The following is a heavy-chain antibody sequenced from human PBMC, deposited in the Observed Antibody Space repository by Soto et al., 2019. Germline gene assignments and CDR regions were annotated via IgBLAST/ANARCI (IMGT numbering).Heavy chain of an antibody. CDR3: AKGIYYYDSSGYTKLIDY. D-gene: IGHD3-22*01. CDR2: ISYDGSNK. CDR1: GFTFSSYG. V-gene: IGHV3-30*18. Sequence: QVQLVESGGGVVQPGRSLRLSCAASGFTFSSYGMHWVRQAPGKGLEWVAVISYDGSNKYYADSVKGRFTISRDNSKNTLYLQMNSLRAEDTAVYYCAKGIYYYDSSGYTKLIDYWGQGTLVTVSS. J-gene: IGHJ4*02.